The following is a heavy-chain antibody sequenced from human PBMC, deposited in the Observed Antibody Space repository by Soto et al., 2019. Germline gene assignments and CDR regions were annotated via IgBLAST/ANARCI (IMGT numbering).Heavy chain of an antibody. CDR1: GFTFSLYE. CDR2: ISSAGGTM. J-gene: IGHJ3*02. Sequence: PGGSLRLSCAASGFTFSLYEMNWVRQAPGKGLEWVSYISSAGGTMYYADSVRGRFTMSRDNAKSSLYLQMNSLRAEDTAVYYCEREFGPAAFDIWGQGTMVTVSS. D-gene: IGHD3-16*01. CDR3: EREFGPAAFDI. V-gene: IGHV3-48*03.